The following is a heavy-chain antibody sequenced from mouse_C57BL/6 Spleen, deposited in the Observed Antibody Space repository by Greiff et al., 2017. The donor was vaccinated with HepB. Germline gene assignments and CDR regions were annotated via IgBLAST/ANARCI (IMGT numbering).Heavy chain of an antibody. J-gene: IGHJ3*01. Sequence: EVQRVESGGGLVQPKGSLKLSCAASGFTFNTYAMHWVRQAPGKGLEWVARIRSKSSNYATYYADSVKDRFTISRDDSQSMLYLQMNNLKTEDTAMYYCVRDLPYGSSYGFAYWGQGTLVTVSA. CDR1: GFTFNTYA. CDR2: IRSKSSNYAT. CDR3: VRDLPYGSSYGFAY. V-gene: IGHV10-3*01. D-gene: IGHD1-1*01.